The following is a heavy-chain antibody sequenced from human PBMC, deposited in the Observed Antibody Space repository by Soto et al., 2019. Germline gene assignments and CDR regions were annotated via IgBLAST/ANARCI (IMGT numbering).Heavy chain of an antibody. J-gene: IGHJ4*02. CDR2: ISWNSGSI. Sequence: LRLSCAASGFTFDDYAMHWVRQAPGKGLEWVSGISWNSGSIGYADSVKGRFTISRDNAKNSLYLQMNSLRAEDTALYYCAKGLYGDYVTDYWGQGTLVTVSS. CDR3: AKGLYGDYVTDY. V-gene: IGHV3-9*01. CDR1: GFTFDDYA. D-gene: IGHD4-17*01.